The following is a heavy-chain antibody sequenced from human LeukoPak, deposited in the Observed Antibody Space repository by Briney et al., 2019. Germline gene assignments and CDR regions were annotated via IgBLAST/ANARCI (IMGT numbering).Heavy chain of an antibody. Sequence: GGSLRLSCAASGFTFSSYSMNWVRQAPGKGLEWVSSISSSSSYIYYADSVKGRFTISRDNAKNSLYLQMDSLRAEDTAVYYCARTDSAVAEYYFDYWGQGTLVTVSS. CDR2: ISSSSSYI. J-gene: IGHJ4*02. CDR1: GFTFSSYS. D-gene: IGHD6-19*01. V-gene: IGHV3-21*01. CDR3: ARTDSAVAEYYFDY.